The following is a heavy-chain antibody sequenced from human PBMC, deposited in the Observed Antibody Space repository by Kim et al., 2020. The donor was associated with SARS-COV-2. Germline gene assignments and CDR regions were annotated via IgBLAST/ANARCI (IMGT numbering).Heavy chain of an antibody. J-gene: IGHJ6*02. D-gene: IGHD5-18*01. CDR3: ARVVHGYSYPHGMDV. CDR2: ISSSSSYI. V-gene: IGHV3-21*01. Sequence: GGSLRLSCAASGFTFSSYSMNWVRQAPGKGLEWVSSISSSSSYIYYADSVKGRFTISRDNAKNSLYLQMNSLRAEDTAVYYCARVVHGYSYPHGMDVWGHGTTVTVSS. CDR1: GFTFSSYS.